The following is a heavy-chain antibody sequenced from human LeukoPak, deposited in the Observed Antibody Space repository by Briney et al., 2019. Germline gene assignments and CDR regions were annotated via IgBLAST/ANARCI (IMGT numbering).Heavy chain of an antibody. CDR1: GVSISSYY. J-gene: IGHJ3*02. Sequence: SETLSLTCTVSGVSISSYYWSWIRQPPGKGLEWMGRIYTSGSTNYNPSLKSRVTMSVDTSKNQFSLKLSSVTAADTAVYYCARDGYDDAFDIWGQGTMVTVSS. D-gene: IGHD2-2*03. CDR3: ARDGYDDAFDI. V-gene: IGHV4-4*07. CDR2: IYTSGST.